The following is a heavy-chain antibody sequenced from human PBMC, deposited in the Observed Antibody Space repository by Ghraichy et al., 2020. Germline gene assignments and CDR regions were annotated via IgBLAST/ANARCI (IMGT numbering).Heavy chain of an antibody. Sequence: GGSLRLSCVASGFTFSTHDMHWVRQVTGQGLEWVASIGTAGDTYYSVSVKGRFIISRQDAKNSLYLQVNSLTGGDTAVYFCGRAGGYSGSGYFYGLDVWGQGTTVTVSS. CDR1: GFTFSTHD. V-gene: IGHV3-13*01. D-gene: IGHD3-10*01. J-gene: IGHJ6*02. CDR2: IGTAGDT. CDR3: GRAGGYSGSGYFYGLDV.